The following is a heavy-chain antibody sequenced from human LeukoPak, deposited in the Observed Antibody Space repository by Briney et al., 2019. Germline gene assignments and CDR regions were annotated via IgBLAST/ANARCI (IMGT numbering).Heavy chain of an antibody. J-gene: IGHJ4*02. Sequence: PSETLSLTCTVSGGSISRFYWTWIRQSPGKGLEWIGYIYYRGSTIYNPSLKSRVTISVDTSKNQFSLKLSSVTAADTAVYYCAKHGGGYDRYYFDYWGQGTLVTVSS. CDR3: AKHGGGYDRYYFDY. CDR1: GGSISRFY. V-gene: IGHV4-59*01. D-gene: IGHD5-12*01. CDR2: IYYRGST.